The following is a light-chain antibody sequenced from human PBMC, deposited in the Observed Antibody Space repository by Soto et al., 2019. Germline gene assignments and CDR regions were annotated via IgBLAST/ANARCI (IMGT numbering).Light chain of an antibody. CDR2: DNH. CDR3: QSYDSSLHVSYV. V-gene: IGLV1-40*01. J-gene: IGLJ1*01. Sequence: QSVLTQPPSVSGAPGQSVTISCTGSSFNLGAGYDVHWYQHFPGTAPKLLIYDNHNRPSGVPDRFSGSKSGTSASLAITGLQAEDEADYYCQSYDSSLHVSYVFGTGTKLTVL. CDR1: SFNLGAGYD.